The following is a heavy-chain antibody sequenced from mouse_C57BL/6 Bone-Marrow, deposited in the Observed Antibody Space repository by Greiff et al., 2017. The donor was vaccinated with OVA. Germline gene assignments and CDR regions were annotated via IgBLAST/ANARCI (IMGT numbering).Heavy chain of an antibody. CDR2: IWTGGGT. CDR1: GFSLTSYA. V-gene: IGHV2-9-1*01. D-gene: IGHD2-3*01. CDR3: GQVCVGYFYY. J-gene: IGHJ4*01. Sequence: QVHVKQSGPGLVAPSQSLSITCTVSGFSLTSYAISWVRQPPGQGLEWLGVIWTGGGTNYNSALKSRLSISKENSKSQVFLKMNSLQTDDAVRYYSGQVCVGYFYYWGQGTSGTVSS.